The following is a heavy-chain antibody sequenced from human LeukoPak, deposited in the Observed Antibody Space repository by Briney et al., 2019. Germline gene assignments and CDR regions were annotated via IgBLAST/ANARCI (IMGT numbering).Heavy chain of an antibody. CDR2: IYYSGST. CDR3: ARTTPSTYYDSSGYRRDY. D-gene: IGHD3-22*01. CDR1: SGSISSSSYY. Sequence: SETLSLTCTVSSGSISSSSYYWGWIRQPPGKGLEWIGSIYYSGSTYYNPSLKSRVTISVDTSKNQFSLKLSSVTAADTAVYYCARTTPSTYYDSSGYRRDYWGQGTLVTVSS. V-gene: IGHV4-39*01. J-gene: IGHJ4*02.